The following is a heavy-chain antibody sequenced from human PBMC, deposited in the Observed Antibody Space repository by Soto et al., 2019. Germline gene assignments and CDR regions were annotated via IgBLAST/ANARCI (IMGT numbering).Heavy chain of an antibody. Sequence: QVQLVQSGAEVKKPGSSVKVSCKASGGPFSSYTISWVRQAPGQGLEWMGRIIPILGIANYAQKFQGRVTITSDKSTSTAYMELSSLRSEDTAMYYCARALYGSGGSCYLYSDWYFDLWGRGTLVTVSS. CDR3: ARALYGSGGSCYLYSDWYFDL. V-gene: IGHV1-69*02. CDR1: GGPFSSYT. CDR2: IIPILGIA. J-gene: IGHJ2*01. D-gene: IGHD2-15*01.